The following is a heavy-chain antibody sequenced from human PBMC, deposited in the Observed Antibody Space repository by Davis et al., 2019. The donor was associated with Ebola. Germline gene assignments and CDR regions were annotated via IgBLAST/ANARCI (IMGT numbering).Heavy chain of an antibody. Sequence: SVNVSCMPSGYTFTGYYMHWVRQAPGQGLEWMGWINPNSGGTHYAQTFQGWVTMTRDTSIRTAYMALSRLRSDDTTVYYCARGGYCTGGVCYYFDYWGQGTLVTVSS. CDR1: GYTFTGYY. J-gene: IGHJ4*02. CDR2: INPNSGGT. CDR3: ARGGYCTGGVCYYFDY. V-gene: IGHV1-2*04. D-gene: IGHD2-8*02.